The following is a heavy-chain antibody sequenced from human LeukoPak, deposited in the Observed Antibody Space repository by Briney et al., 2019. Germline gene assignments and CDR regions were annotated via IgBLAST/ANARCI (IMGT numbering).Heavy chain of an antibody. CDR1: GGTFSTSA. D-gene: IGHD3-22*01. J-gene: IGHJ4*02. V-gene: IGHV1-69*13. Sequence: ASVKVSCKTSGGTFSTSAISWVRRAPGQGLEWMGGIIPIFGTGNYAQKFQGRVTITADELTSTAYMELSSLTSEDTAVYYCARGLGDSSGYYFSDNWGQGTLVTVSS. CDR3: ARGLGDSSGYYFSDN. CDR2: IIPIFGTG.